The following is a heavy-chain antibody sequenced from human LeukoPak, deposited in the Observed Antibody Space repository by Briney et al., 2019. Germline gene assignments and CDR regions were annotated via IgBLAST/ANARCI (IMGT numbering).Heavy chain of an antibody. V-gene: IGHV3-7*01. J-gene: IGHJ5*02. CDR1: GFTFSRYW. Sequence: GGSLRLSCAASGFTFSRYWMSWVRQAPGKGLEWVANIKQDGSEKYYVDSVKGRFTISRDNAKNSLYLQMNSLRAEDTAVYYCARGGQGFDPWGQRTLVTVSS. D-gene: IGHD3-16*01. CDR2: IKQDGSEK. CDR3: ARGGQGFDP.